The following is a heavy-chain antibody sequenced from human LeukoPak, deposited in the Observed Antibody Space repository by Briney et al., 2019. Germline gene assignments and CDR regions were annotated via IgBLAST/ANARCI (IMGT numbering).Heavy chain of an antibody. D-gene: IGHD1-26*01. V-gene: IGHV1-2*02. Sequence: ASVKVSCKASGYTFTSYDINWVRQAPGQGLEWMGWINPNSGGTNYAQKFQGRVTMTRDTSISTAYMELSRLRSDDTAVYYCARAQELDYWGQGTLVTVSS. CDR1: GYTFTSYD. J-gene: IGHJ4*02. CDR3: ARAQELDY. CDR2: INPNSGGT.